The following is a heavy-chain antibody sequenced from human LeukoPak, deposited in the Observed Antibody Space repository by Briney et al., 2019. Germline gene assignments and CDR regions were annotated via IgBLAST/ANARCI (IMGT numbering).Heavy chain of an antibody. CDR1: GFTFSSYW. D-gene: IGHD2-2*02. CDR3: ARETLYCSSTSCYKYYYYYGMDV. J-gene: IGHJ6*02. Sequence: GGSLRPSCAASGFTFSSYWMSWVRQAPGKGLEWVANIKQDGSEKYYVDSVKGRFTISRDNAKNSLYLQMNSLRAEDTAVYYCARETLYCSSTSCYKYYYYYGMDVWGQGTTVTVSS. CDR2: IKQDGSEK. V-gene: IGHV3-7*01.